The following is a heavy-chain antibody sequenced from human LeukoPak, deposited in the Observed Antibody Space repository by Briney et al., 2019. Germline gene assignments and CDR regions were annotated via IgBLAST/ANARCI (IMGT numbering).Heavy chain of an antibody. CDR1: GFTFSSYA. V-gene: IGHV3-30*01. Sequence: GGSLRLSCAASGFTFSSYAMHWVRQAPGKGLEWAAVISYDGSNKYYADSVKGRFTISRDNSKNTLYLQMNSLRAEDTAVYYCARDLGDYFDYWGQGTLVTVSS. CDR3: ARDLGDYFDY. J-gene: IGHJ4*02. CDR2: ISYDGSNK.